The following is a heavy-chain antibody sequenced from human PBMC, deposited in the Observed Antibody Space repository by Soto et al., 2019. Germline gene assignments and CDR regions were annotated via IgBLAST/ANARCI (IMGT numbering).Heavy chain of an antibody. CDR3: ASEWAIVATSILGAFDI. D-gene: IGHD5-12*01. CDR2: TYYRSKWYN. CDR1: GDSVSSNSAA. V-gene: IGHV6-1*01. J-gene: IGHJ3*02. Sequence: SQTLSLPCAISGDSVSSNSAAWNWIRQSPSGGLEWLGRTYYRSKWYNDYAVSVKSRITINPDTSKNQFSLQLNSVTPEDTAVYSFASEWAIVATSILGAFDIWGQGTMVTVSS.